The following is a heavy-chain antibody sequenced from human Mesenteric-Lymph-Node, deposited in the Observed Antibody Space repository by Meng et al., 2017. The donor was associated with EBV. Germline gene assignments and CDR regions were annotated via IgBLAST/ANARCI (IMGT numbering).Heavy chain of an antibody. V-gene: IGHV4-4*02. CDR2: IYHSGST. CDR3: ARGEVFDS. CDR1: GGSISSDNW. Sequence: QVQLQESGPGLVKPSGTLSLTCAVSGGSISSDNWWSWVRQPPGKGLEWIGYIYHSGSTNYNPSLKSRVTMSVDMSKNQFSLKLSSVTAADTAVYYCARGEVFDSWGQGTLVTVSS. J-gene: IGHJ4*02.